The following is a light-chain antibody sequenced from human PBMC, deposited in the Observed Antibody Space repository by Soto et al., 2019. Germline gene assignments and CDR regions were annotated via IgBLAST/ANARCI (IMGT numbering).Light chain of an antibody. J-gene: IGKJ2*01. V-gene: IGKV1-13*02. CDR2: DAS. Sequence: AIQLTQSPSSLSASVGDRVTITCRASQGISSALAWYPQKPGKAPKLLIYDASSLESGVPSRFSGSGSGTDFTLTISSLQPEDFATYYCQQFNSYPRTFGQGTKLEIK. CDR1: QGISSA. CDR3: QQFNSYPRT.